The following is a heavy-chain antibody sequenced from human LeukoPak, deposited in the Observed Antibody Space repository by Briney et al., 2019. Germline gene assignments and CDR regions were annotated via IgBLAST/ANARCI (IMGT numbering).Heavy chain of an antibody. Sequence: SETLSLTCAVSGGSISSSNWWSWVRQPPGKGLEWIGEIYHSGSTNYNPSLKSRVTISVDKSKTQFSLKMSSVTAADTAVYYCAREGAAAGTVDYWGQGTLVTVSS. CDR2: IYHSGST. D-gene: IGHD6-13*01. CDR1: GGSISSSNW. CDR3: AREGAAAGTVDY. J-gene: IGHJ4*02. V-gene: IGHV4-4*02.